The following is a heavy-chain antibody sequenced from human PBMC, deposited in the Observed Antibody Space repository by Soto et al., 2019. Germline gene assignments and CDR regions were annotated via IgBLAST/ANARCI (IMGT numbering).Heavy chain of an antibody. CDR2: IYWVDDK. Sequence: QITLKETGPTLVKPTQTLTLTCTFSGFSLSTSGVGVGWIRQPPGKALEWLALIYWVDDKRCSPSPKSRLTFLNYTDKKHMVLTMTNMAPVATAAYYCAHRPWSGHIRDDHWCQGTLVAVSS. J-gene: IGHJ4*02. V-gene: IGHV2-5*02. CDR1: GFSLSTSGVG. CDR3: AHRPWSGHIRDDH. D-gene: IGHD3-3*01.